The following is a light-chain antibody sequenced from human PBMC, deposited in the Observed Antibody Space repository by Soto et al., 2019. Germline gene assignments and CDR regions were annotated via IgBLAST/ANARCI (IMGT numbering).Light chain of an antibody. J-gene: IGKJ1*01. CDR3: HQYQSYS. CDR2: HAS. Sequence: DIQVSQSPSTLPASKGDRVTITCRASQSISNWLAWYQQKPGKAPKLLIYHASNLASGVPSRFSGSGSGTDFTLTISSLQPDDFATYYCHQYQSYSFGQGTKVDI. V-gene: IGKV1-5*01. CDR1: QSISNW.